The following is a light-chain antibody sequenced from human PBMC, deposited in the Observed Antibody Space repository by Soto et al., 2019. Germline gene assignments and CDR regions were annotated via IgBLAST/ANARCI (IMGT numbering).Light chain of an antibody. CDR3: AAWDDSLNGVV. CDR2: SSN. V-gene: IGLV1-44*01. Sequence: QSVLTQPPSASGTPGQRVTISCSGSSSNIGSNSVNWYQQLPGTAPKLLMYSSNQRPSGVPDRFSGSKSVTSASLAISGLQYEDEADYYCAAWDDSLNGVVFGGGTNLTVL. J-gene: IGLJ2*01. CDR1: SSNIGSNS.